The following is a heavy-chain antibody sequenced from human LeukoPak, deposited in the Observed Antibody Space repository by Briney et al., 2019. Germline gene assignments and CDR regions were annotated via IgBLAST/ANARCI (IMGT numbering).Heavy chain of an antibody. Sequence: GESLNISCKGSGYRFTNYWIGWVRQMPGKGLEWMNIIYPGDSDTRYSPSFQGQVTISADKSNNTAYLQWSSLKASDTAMYYCARLTGSYYSAFDIWGQGTMVTVSS. V-gene: IGHV5-51*01. J-gene: IGHJ3*02. CDR2: IYPGDSDT. CDR3: ARLTGSYYSAFDI. D-gene: IGHD1-26*01. CDR1: GYRFTNYW.